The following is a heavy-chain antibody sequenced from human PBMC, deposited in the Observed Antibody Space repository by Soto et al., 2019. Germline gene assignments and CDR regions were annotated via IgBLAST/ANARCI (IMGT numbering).Heavy chain of an antibody. Sequence: QVQLVESGGGVVQPGRSLRLSCEGSGFTFSGYSIHWVRQAPGKGLEWVAVVSPDGSRKYYADSVKGRFTIPRDNSQDTVYLQMNSLRSGDTAIYFCARDVWHCGSDTCYFYGMDVWGQGTTITVSS. CDR3: ARDVWHCGSDTCYFYGMDV. J-gene: IGHJ6*02. V-gene: IGHV3-30-3*01. CDR2: VSPDGSRK. D-gene: IGHD3-16*01. CDR1: GFTFSGYS.